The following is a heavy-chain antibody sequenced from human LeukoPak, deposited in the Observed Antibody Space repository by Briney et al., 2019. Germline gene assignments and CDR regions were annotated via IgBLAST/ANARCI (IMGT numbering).Heavy chain of an antibody. J-gene: IGHJ6*02. CDR1: GYTFISYG. CDR3: ARDVEIVSYYGMDV. CDR2: ISGYTGDT. V-gene: IGHV1-18*01. Sequence: ASVKVSCKASGYTFISYGRNWVRQAPGQGLEWRGWISGYTGDTNYAQKLQGRVTMTTDSSTSTAYMELRSLRSDDTAVYYCARDVEIVSYYGMDVWGQGTTVTVSS. D-gene: IGHD2-21*01.